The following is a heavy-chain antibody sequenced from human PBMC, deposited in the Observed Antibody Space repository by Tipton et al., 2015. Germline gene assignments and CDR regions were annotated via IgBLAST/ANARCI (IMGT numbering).Heavy chain of an antibody. D-gene: IGHD6-13*01. CDR3: ARGAGNSSTWDFDY. Sequence: TLSLTCTVSGGSINNYYWTWIRQHPGKGLEWIGYIFYNGNTYYNPSLKSRVSISVDTSKNQFSLRVSSVTAADTAVYYCARGAGNSSTWDFDYWGQGSLVTVSS. CDR1: GGSINNYY. CDR2: IFYNGNT. V-gene: IGHV4-59*12. J-gene: IGHJ4*02.